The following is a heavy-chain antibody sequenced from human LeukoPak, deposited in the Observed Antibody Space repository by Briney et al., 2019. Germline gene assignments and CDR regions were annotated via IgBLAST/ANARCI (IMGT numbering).Heavy chain of an antibody. CDR2: IYYSGST. CDR3: ARENGVVVADAFDI. D-gene: IGHD3-22*01. CDR1: GGSISSSSYY. V-gene: IGHV4-39*07. J-gene: IGHJ3*02. Sequence: SETLSLTCTVSGGSISSSSYYWGWIRQPPGKGLEWIGNIYYSGSTYYNASLKSRVTLSVHTSKNQFSLKLSSVTAADTAVYYCARENGVVVADAFDIWGQGTMVTVSS.